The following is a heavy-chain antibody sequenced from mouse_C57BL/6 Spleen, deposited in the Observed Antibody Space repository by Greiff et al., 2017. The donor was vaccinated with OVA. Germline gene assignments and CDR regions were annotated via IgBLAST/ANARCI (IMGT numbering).Heavy chain of an antibody. CDR1: GYSFTGYY. CDR2: INPSTGGT. Sequence: VQLKESGPELVKPGASVKISCKASGYSFTGYYMNWVKQSPEKSLEWIGEINPSTGGTTYNQKFKAKATLTVDKSSSTAYMQLKSLTSEDSAVYYCARRDALMDYWGQGTSVTVSS. V-gene: IGHV1-42*01. CDR3: ARRDALMDY. J-gene: IGHJ4*01.